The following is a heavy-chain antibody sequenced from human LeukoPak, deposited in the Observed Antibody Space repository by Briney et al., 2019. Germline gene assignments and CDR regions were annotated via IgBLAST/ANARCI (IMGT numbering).Heavy chain of an antibody. D-gene: IGHD3-3*01. CDR3: ARGKPVLRFLEWLLGDLDY. CDR1: GYTFTSYG. Sequence: ASVKVSCKASGYTFTSYGISWVRQAPGQGLEWMGWISAYNGNTNYAQKLQGGVTMTTDTSTSTAYMELRSLRSDDTAVYYCARGKPVLRFLEWLLGDLDYWGQGTLVTVSS. V-gene: IGHV1-18*01. J-gene: IGHJ4*02. CDR2: ISAYNGNT.